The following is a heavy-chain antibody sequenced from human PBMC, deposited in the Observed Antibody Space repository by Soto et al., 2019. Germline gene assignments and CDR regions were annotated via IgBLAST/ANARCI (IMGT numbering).Heavy chain of an antibody. CDR1: GDSVSSNSSA. D-gene: IGHD3-10*01. CDR3: ARGIKMTGSVFAY. Sequence: SQTLTLTCATSGDSVSSNSSAWDWIRQYPSRGLEWLGRTYYRSKWYNDYALSVKSRITINPDTSKNQFSLQLNSVTPEDTAMYYCARGIKMTGSVFAYWGPGTLVTVSS. J-gene: IGHJ4*02. CDR2: TYYRSKWYN. V-gene: IGHV6-1*01.